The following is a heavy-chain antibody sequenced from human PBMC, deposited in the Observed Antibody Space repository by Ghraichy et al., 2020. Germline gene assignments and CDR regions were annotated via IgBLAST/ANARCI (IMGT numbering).Heavy chain of an antibody. V-gene: IGHV1-69*13. CDR3: ASSAPKPHWFDP. CDR1: GGTFSSYA. Sequence: SVKVSCKASGGTFSSYAISWVRQAPGQGLEWMGGIIPIFGTANYAQKFQGRVTITADESTSTAYMELSSLRSEDTAVYYCASSAPKPHWFDPWGQGTLVTGSS. J-gene: IGHJ5*02. CDR2: IIPIFGTA.